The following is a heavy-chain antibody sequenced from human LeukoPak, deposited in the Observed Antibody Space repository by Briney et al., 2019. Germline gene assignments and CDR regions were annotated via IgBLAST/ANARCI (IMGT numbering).Heavy chain of an antibody. J-gene: IGHJ4*02. Sequence: PGGSLRLSCAASGVNFASNWMHWVRQTPGKGLMWVSRINSGGSGTSYADSVEGRFTISRDDAKNTLYLQMTSLRVEDTAVYYCAGSLRTLTEYWGQGTLVTVSS. CDR1: GVNFASNW. D-gene: IGHD3-10*01. CDR3: AGSLRTLTEY. V-gene: IGHV3-74*01. CDR2: INSGGSGT.